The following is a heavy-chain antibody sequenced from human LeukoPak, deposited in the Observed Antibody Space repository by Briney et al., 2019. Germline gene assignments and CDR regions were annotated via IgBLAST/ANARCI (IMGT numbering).Heavy chain of an antibody. CDR2: ISYDGSNK. D-gene: IGHD1-26*01. CDR3: AKDKGELGGLDY. Sequence: PGGSLRLSCAASGFTFSSYGMHWVRQAPGKGLEWVAVISYDGSNKYYADSVKGRFTISRDNSKNTLYLQMTSLRAEDTAVYYCAKDKGELGGLDYWGQGTLVTVSS. CDR1: GFTFSSYG. J-gene: IGHJ4*02. V-gene: IGHV3-30*18.